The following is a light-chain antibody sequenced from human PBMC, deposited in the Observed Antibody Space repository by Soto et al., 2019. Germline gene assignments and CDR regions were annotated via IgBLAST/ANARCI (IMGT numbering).Light chain of an antibody. CDR1: QSVSSS. V-gene: IGKV3-11*01. J-gene: IGKJ5*01. CDR2: DAS. CDR3: QQRSNWPPIT. Sequence: EIVLTKSPATLSLSPGARAPLSCRASQSVSSSLTWYQQQRGQAPRLLIYDASNRATGIPARFSGSGSGTDFTLTISSLEPEDFAVYYCQQRSNWPPITFGQGTRLEIK.